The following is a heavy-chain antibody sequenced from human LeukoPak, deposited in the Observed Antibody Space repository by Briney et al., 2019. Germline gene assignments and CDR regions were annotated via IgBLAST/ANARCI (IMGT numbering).Heavy chain of an antibody. CDR3: AKDRSSSPAAD. Sequence: GRSLRLSCVASGFTFSSYAMHWVRQAPGKGLEWLAVISYDGTNKFYADSVKGRFTISRDNSKNTLYLQMNSLRAEDTAVYYCAKDRSSSPAADWGQGTLVTVSS. D-gene: IGHD6-13*01. CDR2: ISYDGTNK. CDR1: GFTFSSYA. J-gene: IGHJ4*02. V-gene: IGHV3-30-3*01.